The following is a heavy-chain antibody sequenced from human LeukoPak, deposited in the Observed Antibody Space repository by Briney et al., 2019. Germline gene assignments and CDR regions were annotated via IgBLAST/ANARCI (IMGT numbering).Heavy chain of an antibody. CDR1: GFTLSDYG. CDR3: ARARGGNHRYPFDL. J-gene: IGHJ4*02. V-gene: IGHV3-30*03. CDR2: RSYDGSNK. Sequence: PGRSLRLSCAVSGFTLSDYGMHWVRQAPGKGQEWVAVRSYDGSNKYYADSVKGRFTISRDNSKNTLYLQMSSLRVEDTAVYYCARARGGNHRYPFDLWGQGTLVTVSS. D-gene: IGHD3-16*02.